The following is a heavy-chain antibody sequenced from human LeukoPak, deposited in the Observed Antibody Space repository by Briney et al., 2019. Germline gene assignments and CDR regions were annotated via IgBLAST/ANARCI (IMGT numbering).Heavy chain of an antibody. V-gene: IGHV1-8*01. CDR1: GYTFTNYD. CDR3: ARGGGYDYGDYVFDY. CDR2: MNPNSGNT. J-gene: IGHJ4*02. D-gene: IGHD4-17*01. Sequence: ASVKVSCKASGYTFTNYDINWVRQATGQGLEWMGWMNPNSGNTGYAQKFQGRVTMTRNTPISTAYMELSSLTSDDTAVYYCARGGGYDYGDYVFDYWGQGTLVTVSS.